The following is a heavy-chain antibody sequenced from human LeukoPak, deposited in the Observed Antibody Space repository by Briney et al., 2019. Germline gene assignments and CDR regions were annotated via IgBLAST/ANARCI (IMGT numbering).Heavy chain of an antibody. Sequence: SVKVSCKASGGTFSSYTISWVRQAPGQGLEWMGRIIPILGIANYAQKFQGRVTITADKSTSTAYMELSSLRSEDTAVYYCAISDPHCSSTSCYAENWFDPWGQGTLVTVSS. V-gene: IGHV1-69*02. CDR1: GGTFSSYT. D-gene: IGHD2-2*01. CDR3: AISDPHCSSTSCYAENWFDP. CDR2: IIPILGIA. J-gene: IGHJ5*02.